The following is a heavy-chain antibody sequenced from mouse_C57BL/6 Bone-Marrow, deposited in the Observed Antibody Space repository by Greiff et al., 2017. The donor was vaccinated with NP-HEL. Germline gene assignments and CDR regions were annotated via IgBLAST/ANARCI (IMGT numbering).Heavy chain of an antibody. CDR2: ISSGSSTI. CDR1: GFTFSDYG. V-gene: IGHV5-17*01. D-gene: IGHD1-1*01. J-gene: IGHJ2*01. Sequence: EVKLVASGGGLVKPGGSLKLSCAASGFTFSDYGMHWVRQAPEKGLEWVAYISSGSSTIYYADTVKGRFTISRDNAKNTLFLQMTSLRSEDTAMYYCARLGIYYYGSSYFDYWGQGTTLTVSS. CDR3: ARLGIYYYGSSYFDY.